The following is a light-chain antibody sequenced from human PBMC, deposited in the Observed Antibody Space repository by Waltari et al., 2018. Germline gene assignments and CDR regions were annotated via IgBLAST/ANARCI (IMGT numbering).Light chain of an antibody. CDR2: QAS. CDR1: QSISSW. Sequence: DIQMTQSPSTLSASVGDRVTIPCRASQSISSWLAWYQQKPGKAPKLLIYQASSLESGVPSRFSGSGSGTEFTLTISSLQPDDSATYYCQQYSSYSSRTFGQGTKVEIK. CDR3: QQYSSYSSRT. V-gene: IGKV1-5*03. J-gene: IGKJ1*01.